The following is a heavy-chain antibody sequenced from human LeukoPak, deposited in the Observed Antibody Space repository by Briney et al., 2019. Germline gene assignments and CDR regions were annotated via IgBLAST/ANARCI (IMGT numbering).Heavy chain of an antibody. CDR2: IRAKAYGGTT. D-gene: IGHD2-15*01. V-gene: IGHV3-49*04. CDR3: TRGSGRFEF. Sequence: PGGSLRLSCAGSGFSFGDFPMTWVRQAPGKGLEWVGYIRAKAYGGTTEYAAFVKGRLTISRDDSKRIAYLQMNSLQTEDTGIYYCTRGSGRFEFWGQGALVTVSS. CDR1: GFSFGDFP. J-gene: IGHJ4*02.